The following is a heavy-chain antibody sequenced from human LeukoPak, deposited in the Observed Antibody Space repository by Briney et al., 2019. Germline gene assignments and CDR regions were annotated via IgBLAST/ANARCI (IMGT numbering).Heavy chain of an antibody. CDR3: ARRAGDYSHPYDY. D-gene: IGHD3-22*01. V-gene: IGHV3-53*01. CDR2: IYSGGNT. J-gene: IGHJ4*02. Sequence: GGSLRLSCAASGFTFSSYWMTWVRQAPGKGLEWVSFIYSGGNTHNSDSVKGRFTISRDNSKNTLYLQMNSLRAEDTAVYYCARRAGDYSHPYDYWGQGTLVTVSS. CDR1: GFTFSSYW.